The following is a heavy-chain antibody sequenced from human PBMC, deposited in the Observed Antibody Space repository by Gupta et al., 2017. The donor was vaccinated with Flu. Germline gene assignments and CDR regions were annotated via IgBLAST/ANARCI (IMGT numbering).Heavy chain of an antibody. V-gene: IGHV3-48*02. J-gene: IGHJ4*02. Sequence: EVQLVESGGCLVQPGRTLSHSCAVSAFTFNTHHMNWVRQVPGKGLDGVSFISGSSNEMYYADSVKGRFTISRDNAKNSLYLQMNSLRDEDTSVYYCAIMSEMATIIDYWGQGTLVTVSS. CDR1: AFTFNTHH. CDR3: AIMSEMATIIDY. D-gene: IGHD5-24*01. CDR2: ISGSSNEM.